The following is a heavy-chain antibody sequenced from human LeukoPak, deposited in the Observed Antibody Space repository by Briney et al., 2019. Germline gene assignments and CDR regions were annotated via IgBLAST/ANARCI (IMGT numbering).Heavy chain of an antibody. Sequence: SETLSLTCAVSGGSISSVGYSWSWIRHPPGKGLEWIGYIYLSGSTYYNLSPKSRVTISVDRSKNQFSLKLSSVTAADTAVYYCARRAGYCSGGSCYSAWYFDLWGRGTLVTVSS. D-gene: IGHD2-15*01. CDR2: IYLSGST. CDR3: ARRAGYCSGGSCYSAWYFDL. J-gene: IGHJ2*01. CDR1: GGSISSVGYS. V-gene: IGHV4-30-2*01.